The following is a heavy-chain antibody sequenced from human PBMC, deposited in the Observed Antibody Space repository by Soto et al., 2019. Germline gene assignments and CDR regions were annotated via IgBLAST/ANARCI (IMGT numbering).Heavy chain of an antibody. CDR2: IWYDGSNK. Sequence: GGSLRLSCAASGFTFSSYGMHWVRQAPGKGLEWVAVIWYDGSNKYYADSVKGRFTISRDNSKNTLYLQMNSLRAEDTAVYYCARDHLIAAAGSAFDIWGQGTMVTVSS. D-gene: IGHD6-13*01. CDR3: ARDHLIAAAGSAFDI. V-gene: IGHV3-33*08. CDR1: GFTFSSYG. J-gene: IGHJ3*02.